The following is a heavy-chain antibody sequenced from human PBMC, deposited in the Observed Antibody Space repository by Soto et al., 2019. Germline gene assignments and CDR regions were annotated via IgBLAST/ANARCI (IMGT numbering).Heavy chain of an antibody. CDR2: ISGSGGST. CDR3: AKLPSTSYDRIINWFDP. D-gene: IGHD2-2*01. Sequence: HPGGSLRLSCAASGFTFSSYWMSWVRQAPGKGLEWVSAISGSGGSTYYADSVKGRFTISRDNSKNTLYLQMNSLRAEDTAVYYCAKLPSTSYDRIINWFDPWGQGTLVTVSS. V-gene: IGHV3-23*01. J-gene: IGHJ5*02. CDR1: GFTFSSYW.